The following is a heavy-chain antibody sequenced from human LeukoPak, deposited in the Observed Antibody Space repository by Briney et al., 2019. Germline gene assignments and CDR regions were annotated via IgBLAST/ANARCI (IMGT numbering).Heavy chain of an antibody. CDR3: ARDLYYYGSGSYYDVFDV. V-gene: IGHV1-18*04. CDR2: ISAYKGST. Sequence: ASVKVSCKASGYTFTTYWIHWVRQAPGQGLEWMGWISAYKGSTYYAQKLQGRVTMTTDTSTSTAYMELRSLRSDDTAIYYCARDLYYYGSGSYYDVFDVWGQGTMVTVSS. CDR1: GYTFTTYW. J-gene: IGHJ3*01. D-gene: IGHD3-10*01.